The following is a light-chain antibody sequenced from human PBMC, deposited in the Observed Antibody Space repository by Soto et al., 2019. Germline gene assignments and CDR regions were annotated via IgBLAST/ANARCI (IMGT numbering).Light chain of an antibody. CDR1: NSNIGNNY. V-gene: IGLV1-51*01. J-gene: IGLJ3*02. Sequence: QSVLTQPPSVSAAPGQKVTISCSGNNSNIGNNYVSWHQQLPGTAPKLLIYENDKRPSRIPDRFSGSKSGASATLGITGLQTGDEADYFCGAWNMSAGLWVFGGGTKLTVL. CDR2: END. CDR3: GAWNMSAGLWV.